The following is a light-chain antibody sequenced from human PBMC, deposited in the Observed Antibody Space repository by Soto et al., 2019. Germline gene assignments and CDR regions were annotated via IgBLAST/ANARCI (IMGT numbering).Light chain of an antibody. CDR2: WAS. CDR3: QQYYTTQLN. CDR1: QSVFYRSYNKNY. V-gene: IGKV4-1*01. J-gene: IGKJ4*01. Sequence: DIVMTQSPDSLAVSLGERATINCKSSQSVFYRSYNKNYLAWYQKKPGQPPKVLIYWASTRESGVTDRFSGRGSETDFTLTISNMQADDVAIYYCQQYYTTQLNFVRGAKVDI.